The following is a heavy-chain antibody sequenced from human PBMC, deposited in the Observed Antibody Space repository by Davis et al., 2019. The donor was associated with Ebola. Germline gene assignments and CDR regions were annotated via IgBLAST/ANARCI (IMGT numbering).Heavy chain of an antibody. CDR2: INHRGNT. CDR3: ARDPMTIFGVVTRVFDY. CDR1: GASFNDYY. D-gene: IGHD3-3*01. V-gene: IGHV4-34*01. J-gene: IGHJ4*02. Sequence: MPSETLSLTCAVSGASFNDYYWSWIRQPPGKGLEWIGEINHRGNTNYNPSLKSRVTISVDTSRSQFSLNLNSVTAADTAVYYCARDPMTIFGVVTRVFDYWGQGTLVTVSS.